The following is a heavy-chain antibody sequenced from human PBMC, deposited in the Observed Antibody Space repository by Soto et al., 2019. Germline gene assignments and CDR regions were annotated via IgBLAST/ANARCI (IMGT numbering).Heavy chain of an antibody. CDR2: ILVGGST. D-gene: IGHD2-8*01. CDR1: GFICSSYD. V-gene: IGHV3-23*01. Sequence: PGGSLRLSCGVSGFICSSYDMSWVRQAPGKGLEWVSTILVGGSTHYEDSVKGRFTISRDTSKNTVYLQMNSLRAEDTALYYCAKNGLDNSPSAIDSWGPGTLVTVSS. CDR3: AKNGLDNSPSAIDS. J-gene: IGHJ4*02.